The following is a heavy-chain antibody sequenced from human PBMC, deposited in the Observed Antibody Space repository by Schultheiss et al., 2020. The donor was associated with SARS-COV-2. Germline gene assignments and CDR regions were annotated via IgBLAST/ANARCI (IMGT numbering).Heavy chain of an antibody. J-gene: IGHJ4*02. CDR3: ARISYGRSDFDL. D-gene: IGHD4-17*01. V-gene: IGHV5-51*01. Sequence: KVSCKASGYSFTSYWIGWVRQMPGKGLEWMGIIYPGDSDTRYSPSFQGQVTISVDKSNTTAYLQWSSLKASGTAVYYCARISYGRSDFDLWGQGTLVTVSS. CDR1: GYSFTSYW. CDR2: IYPGDSDT.